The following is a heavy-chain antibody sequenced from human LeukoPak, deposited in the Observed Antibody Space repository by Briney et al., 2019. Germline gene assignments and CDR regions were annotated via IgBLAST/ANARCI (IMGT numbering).Heavy chain of an antibody. Sequence: GGSLRLSCAASGFTFSMHGINWVRQAPGKGLEWVSAISPGGEILYYADSVKGRFTISRDNSKDTVSLQMFSLRPEDTAVYFCAKDLILWGQGTVVTVSS. V-gene: IGHV3-23*01. CDR3: AKDLIL. CDR1: GFTFSMHG. CDR2: ISPGGEIL. J-gene: IGHJ3*01.